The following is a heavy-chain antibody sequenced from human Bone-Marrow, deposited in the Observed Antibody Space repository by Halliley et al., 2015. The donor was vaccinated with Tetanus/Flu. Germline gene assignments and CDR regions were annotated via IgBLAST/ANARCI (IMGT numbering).Heavy chain of an antibody. CDR3: ARDSSGFGYNYGMDV. Sequence: IVYILYDGSTDYNPTPKSRIRMAMDTSKNQFSLRLSSVPAADTALYYCARDSSGFGYNYGMDVWGQGTTVTASS. CDR2: ILYDGST. D-gene: IGHD6-25*01. J-gene: IGHJ6*02. V-gene: IGHV4-59*01.